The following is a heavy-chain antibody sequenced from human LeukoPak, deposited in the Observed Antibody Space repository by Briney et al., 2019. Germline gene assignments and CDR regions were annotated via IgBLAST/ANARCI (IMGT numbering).Heavy chain of an antibody. CDR1: GFTFSSYA. CDR3: AKGPYYDFWSGYYADNWFDP. Sequence: PGGSLRLSCAASGFTFSSYAMSWVRQAPGKGLEWVSAISGSGGSTYYADSVKGRFTISRDNSKNTLYLQMNSLRAEDTAVYYCAKGPYYDFWSGYYADNWFDPWGQGTLVTVSS. D-gene: IGHD3-3*01. CDR2: ISGSGGST. V-gene: IGHV3-23*01. J-gene: IGHJ5*02.